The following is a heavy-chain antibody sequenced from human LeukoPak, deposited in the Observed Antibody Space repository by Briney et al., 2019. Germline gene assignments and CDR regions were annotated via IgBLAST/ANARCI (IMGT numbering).Heavy chain of an antibody. CDR3: ARDLSSSWYGNWFDP. CDR1: GFTFSNYA. V-gene: IGHV4-4*07. J-gene: IGHJ5*02. D-gene: IGHD6-13*01. Sequence: GSLRLSCAASGFTFSNYAMSWVRQAPGKGLEWIGRIYTSGSTNYNPSLKSRVTMSVDTSKNQFSLKLSSVTAADTAVYYCARDLSSSWYGNWFDPWGQGTLVTVSS. CDR2: IYTSGST.